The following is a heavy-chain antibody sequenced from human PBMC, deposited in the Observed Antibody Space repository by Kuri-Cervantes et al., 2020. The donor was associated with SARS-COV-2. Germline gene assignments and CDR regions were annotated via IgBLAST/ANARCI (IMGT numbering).Heavy chain of an antibody. CDR2: INPSGGST. D-gene: IGHD3-3*01. CDR1: GYTFTGYY. J-gene: IGHJ4*02. Sequence: ASVKVSCKASGYTFTGYYMHWVRQAPGQGLEWMGIINPSGGSTSYAQKFQGRVTMTRDTSTSTVYMELSSLRSEDTAVYYCARGPLGSYDLWSGYHHNYDYWGQGTLVTVSS. CDR3: ARGPLGSYDLWSGYHHNYDY. V-gene: IGHV1-46*01.